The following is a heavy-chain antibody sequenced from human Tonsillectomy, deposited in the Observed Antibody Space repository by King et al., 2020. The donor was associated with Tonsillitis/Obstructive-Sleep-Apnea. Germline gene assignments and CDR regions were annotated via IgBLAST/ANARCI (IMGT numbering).Heavy chain of an antibody. J-gene: IGHJ4*02. V-gene: IGHV4-34*12. Sequence: QVQLQQWGAGLLKPSETLSLSCAVYGGSFSGHFWGWIRQPPGKGLEWIGEIIHTGSTNYNPSLKSRVTMSVDTSKSQFSLKLNSVTAADTAVYYCARVGGSGYHFDYWGQGTLVIVSS. CDR1: GGSFSGHF. CDR3: ARVGGSGYHFDY. CDR2: IIHTGST. D-gene: IGHD5-12*01.